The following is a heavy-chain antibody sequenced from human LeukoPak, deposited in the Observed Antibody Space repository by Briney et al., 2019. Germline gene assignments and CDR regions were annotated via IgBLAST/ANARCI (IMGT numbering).Heavy chain of an antibody. CDR1: GFTFIDHY. D-gene: IGHD5/OR15-5a*01. J-gene: IGHJ4*02. Sequence: QPGGSLRPSCAASGFTFIDHYMDWVRQAPGKGLEWIGRIRNKANSYTTEYAASVKGRFTVSRDDSKNSLFPQMNSLESEDTAVYYCARRNSVTQVLDNWGQGTLVTVSS. CDR2: IRNKANSYTT. V-gene: IGHV3-72*01. CDR3: ARRNSVTQVLDN.